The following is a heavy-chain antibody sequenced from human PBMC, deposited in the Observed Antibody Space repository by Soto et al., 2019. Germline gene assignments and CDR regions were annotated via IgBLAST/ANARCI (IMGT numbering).Heavy chain of an antibody. J-gene: IGHJ6*02. CDR3: ARDGGGQLVYYYYYGMDV. CDR1: GFTFSSYA. D-gene: IGHD6-6*01. CDR2: ISYDGSNK. Sequence: GGSLRLSCAASGFTFSSYAMHWVRQAPGKGLEWVAVISYDGSNKYYADSVKGRFTISRDNSKNTLYLQMNSLRAEDTAVYYCARDGGGQLVYYYYYGMDVWGQGTTVTVSS. V-gene: IGHV3-30-3*01.